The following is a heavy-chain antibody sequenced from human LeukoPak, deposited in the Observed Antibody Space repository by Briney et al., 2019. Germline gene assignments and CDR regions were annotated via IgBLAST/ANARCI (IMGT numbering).Heavy chain of an antibody. CDR3: ARERKRYCSGGSCYTNLYFDY. D-gene: IGHD2-15*01. Sequence: GASVKVSCKASGYTFTGYYMHWVRQAPGQGLEWMGWINPNSGGTNYAQKFQGWVTMTRDTSISTAYMELSRLRSDDTAVYYCARERKRYCSGGSCYTNLYFDYWGQGTLVTVSS. V-gene: IGHV1-2*04. CDR2: INPNSGGT. J-gene: IGHJ4*02. CDR1: GYTFTGYY.